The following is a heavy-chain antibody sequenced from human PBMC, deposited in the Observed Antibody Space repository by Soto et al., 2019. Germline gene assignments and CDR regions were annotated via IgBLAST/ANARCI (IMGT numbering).Heavy chain of an antibody. Sequence: GGSLRLSCVASEFTFSTYAMGWVRQAPGKGLEWVSGISGRGGTTNYADSVKGRFTISRDNSKNTLFLQMNSLRGEDTAVYYCAKIAEAVAGTVYGYWGQGTLVTVSS. CDR1: EFTFSTYA. V-gene: IGHV3-23*01. D-gene: IGHD6-19*01. CDR2: ISGRGGTT. CDR3: AKIAEAVAGTVYGY. J-gene: IGHJ4*02.